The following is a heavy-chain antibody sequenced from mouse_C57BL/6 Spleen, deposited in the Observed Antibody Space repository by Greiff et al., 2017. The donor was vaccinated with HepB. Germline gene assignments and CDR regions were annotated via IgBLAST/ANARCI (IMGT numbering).Heavy chain of an antibody. CDR3: AIITTVVATGGAMDY. CDR1: GYTFTSYW. D-gene: IGHD1-1*01. J-gene: IGHJ4*01. CDR2: IHPSDSDT. V-gene: IGHV1-74*01. Sequence: QVQLQQPGTELVKPGASVKVSCKASGYTFTSYWMHWVKQRPGQGLEWIGRIHPSDSDTNYNQKFKGKATLTVDKSSSTAYMQLSSLTSEDSAVYYGAIITTVVATGGAMDYWGQGTSVTVSS.